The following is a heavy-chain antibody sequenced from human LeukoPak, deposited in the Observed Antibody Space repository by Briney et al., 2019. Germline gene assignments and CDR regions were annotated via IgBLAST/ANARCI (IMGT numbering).Heavy chain of an antibody. CDR2: IKQDGSEK. V-gene: IGHV3-7*01. D-gene: IGHD1-1*01. CDR3: ARGRSITTTGNYWFDP. Sequence: HPGGSLRLSCTASRFFSSYWISWVRQAPGRGLEWVANIKQDGSEKYYVDSVKGRFTISRDNTKNSLYLQMNSLRAEDTAVYYCARGRSITTTGNYWFDPWGQGTLVTVSS. J-gene: IGHJ5*02. CDR1: RFFSSYW.